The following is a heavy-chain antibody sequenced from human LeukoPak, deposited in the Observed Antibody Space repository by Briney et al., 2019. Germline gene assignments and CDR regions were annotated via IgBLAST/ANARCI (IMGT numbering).Heavy chain of an antibody. V-gene: IGHV4-31*03. CDR3: ARLARGLHHWFDP. CDR1: GGSISSGGYY. Sequence: SETLSLTCTVSGGSISSGGYYWSWIRQHPGKGLEWIGYIYYSGSTYYNPSLKSRVTISVDTSKNQFSLKLSSVTAADTAVYYCARLARGLHHWFDPWGQGTLVTVSS. D-gene: IGHD5-24*01. CDR2: IYYSGST. J-gene: IGHJ5*02.